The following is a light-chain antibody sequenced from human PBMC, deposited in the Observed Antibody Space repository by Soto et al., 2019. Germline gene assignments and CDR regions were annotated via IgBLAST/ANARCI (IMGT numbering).Light chain of an antibody. J-gene: IGKJ1*01. V-gene: IGKV1-39*01. CDR2: TAS. CDR1: QSINSY. CDR3: QQSYITPPT. Sequence: DIQMTQSPTSLSASVGDRVTITCRASQSINSYLNWYQQKPGRAPKLLIYTASSLQSGVPSRFSGSGSGTDFTLTISSLQAEDFATYYCQQSYITPPTFGQGTKVEI.